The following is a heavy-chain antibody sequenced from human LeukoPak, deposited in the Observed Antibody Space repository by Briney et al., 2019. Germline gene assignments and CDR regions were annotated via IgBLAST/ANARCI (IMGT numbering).Heavy chain of an antibody. CDR2: ISSNSRII. CDR1: GFTFSNYG. CDR3: TRGGADRPDY. Sequence: GGSLRLSCAASGFTFSNYGMDWVRQAPGKGLEWVSYISSNSRIIDSANSVKGRFSVSTDNAKNSLFLQMNSLRAEDTAVYYCTRGGADRPDYWGQGTLVTVSS. V-gene: IGHV3-48*01. D-gene: IGHD6-6*01. J-gene: IGHJ4*02.